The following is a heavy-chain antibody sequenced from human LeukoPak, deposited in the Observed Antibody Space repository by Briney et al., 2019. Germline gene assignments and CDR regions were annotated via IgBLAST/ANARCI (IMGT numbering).Heavy chain of an antibody. V-gene: IGHV3-48*02. CDR1: GFTFSAYS. CDR2: ISSSSDSI. Sequence: GGLRLSCATSGFTFSAYSMNWVRQDPGKGLERLSYISSSSDSIHYADSVRGRFTVSRDNAKNSLYLQMNSLRDEDTAVYYCARDPGYSRPSSYGYFDHWGQGTLATVSS. D-gene: IGHD1-26*01. J-gene: IGHJ4*02. CDR3: ARDPGYSRPSSYGYFDH.